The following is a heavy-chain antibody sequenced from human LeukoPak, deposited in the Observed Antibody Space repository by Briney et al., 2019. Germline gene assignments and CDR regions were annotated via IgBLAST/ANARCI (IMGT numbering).Heavy chain of an antibody. J-gene: IGHJ4*02. V-gene: IGHV4-39*07. D-gene: IGHD3-22*01. CDR2: IHYSGST. CDR3: ASGSDYYDSSGLGY. Sequence: PSETLSLTCTVSGGSLSSSGYYWGWIRQPPGKGLEWIGSIHYSGSTYYNPSLNSRVTISIDTSKNQFSLKLSFVTAADTAVYYCASGSDYYDSSGLGYWGQGPLVTVSS. CDR1: GGSLSSSGYY.